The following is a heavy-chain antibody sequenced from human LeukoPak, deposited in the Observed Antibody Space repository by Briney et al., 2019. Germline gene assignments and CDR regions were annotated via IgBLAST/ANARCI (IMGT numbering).Heavy chain of an antibody. Sequence: SETASLTCSVSGDSISTYHWNWIRKPPGKGLEWIGYMQSTGNSKYNPSLRIRVTMFVDTSKNQVALILSSVTAADTAVYYCARDKRHSYGRYFGHWGEGALVTVSS. D-gene: IGHD5-18*01. CDR2: MQSTGNS. CDR3: ARDKRHSYGRYFGH. V-gene: IGHV4-59*01. CDR1: GDSISTYH. J-gene: IGHJ4*02.